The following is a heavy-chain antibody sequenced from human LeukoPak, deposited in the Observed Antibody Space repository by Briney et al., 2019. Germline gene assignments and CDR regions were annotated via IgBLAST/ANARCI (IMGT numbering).Heavy chain of an antibody. J-gene: IGHJ5*02. CDR3: ARLKYSSSWYGGRGWFDP. D-gene: IGHD6-13*01. Sequence: SETLSLTCTVSGGSISSYYWSWIRQPPGKGLEWIGYIYYSGSTNYNPSLKSRVTISVDTSKNQFSLKLSSVTAADTAVYYCARLKYSSSWYGGRGWFDPWGQGTLVTVSS. CDR2: IYYSGST. V-gene: IGHV4-59*08. CDR1: GGSISSYY.